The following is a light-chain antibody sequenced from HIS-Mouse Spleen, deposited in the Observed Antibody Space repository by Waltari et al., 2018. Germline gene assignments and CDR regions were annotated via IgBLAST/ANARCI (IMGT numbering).Light chain of an antibody. CDR3: YSTDSSGNHRRV. V-gene: IGLV3-10*01. CDR2: EDS. J-gene: IGLJ3*02. Sequence: SYELTQPPSVPVSPGQTARIPCSGDALPKKHTYLYHKKSGQAPVLVIYEDSKRPSGIPERFSGSSSGTMATLTISGAQVEDEADYYCYSTDSSGNHRRVFGGGTKLTVL. CDR1: ALPKKH.